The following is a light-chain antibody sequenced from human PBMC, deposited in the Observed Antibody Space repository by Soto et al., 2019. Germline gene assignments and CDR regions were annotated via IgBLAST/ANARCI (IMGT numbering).Light chain of an antibody. CDR3: QQYGNSRYT. J-gene: IGKJ2*01. V-gene: IGKV3-20*01. CDR1: QSVDSSS. Sequence: ETVLAQSPGTPSLSPGERATLSCRASQSVDSSSLGWYQQKPGQAPRLLIYAASSRSTGIPDRFSGSGSGTDFTLTISRLEAEDFAVYYCQQYGNSRYTFGQGTRLEIK. CDR2: AAS.